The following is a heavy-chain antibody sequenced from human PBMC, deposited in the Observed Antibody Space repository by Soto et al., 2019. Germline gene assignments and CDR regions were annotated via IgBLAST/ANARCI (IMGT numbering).Heavy chain of an antibody. CDR1: GGSISSGGYY. V-gene: IGHV4-31*03. CDR3: ARAAVVVPAAIRVIYYFDY. CDR2: IYYSGST. Sequence: QVQLQESGPGLVKPSQTLSLTCTVSGGSISSGGYYWSWIRQHPGKVLEWIGYIYYSGSTYYNPSLKSRVTISVDTSKNQFSLKLSSVTAADTAVYYCARAAVVVPAAIRVIYYFDYWGQGTLVTVSS. J-gene: IGHJ4*02. D-gene: IGHD2-2*01.